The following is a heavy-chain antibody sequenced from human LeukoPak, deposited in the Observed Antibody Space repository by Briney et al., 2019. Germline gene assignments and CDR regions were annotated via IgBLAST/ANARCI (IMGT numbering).Heavy chain of an antibody. CDR2: ISNSGGST. CDR1: GFPFSSYA. V-gene: IGHV3-64D*09. D-gene: IGHD2-15*01. CDR3: GRGYSFGPYGMDV. J-gene: IGHJ6*02. Sequence: GRSLRLSCAASGFPFSSYAMHWVRQAPGKGLEYVSAISNSGGSTYYADAVKGRFTISRDNSTNTLYLQMSSLRAEDTAVYFCGRGYSFGPYGMDVWGQGTTVTVSS.